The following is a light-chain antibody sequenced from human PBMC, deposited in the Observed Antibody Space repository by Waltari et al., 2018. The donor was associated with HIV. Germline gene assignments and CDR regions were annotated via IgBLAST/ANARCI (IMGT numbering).Light chain of an antibody. CDR3: QVWDSSNVV. CDR1: KLGNKY. Sequence: SFELTQPPSVSVSPGQTASITCSGDKLGNKYACWYQQKPGQSPVLVIYQDNKRPSGIPQRFSGSNSGNTATLTISGTQAMDEADYYCQVWDSSNVVFGGGTKWTVL. V-gene: IGLV3-1*01. CDR2: QDN. J-gene: IGLJ3*02.